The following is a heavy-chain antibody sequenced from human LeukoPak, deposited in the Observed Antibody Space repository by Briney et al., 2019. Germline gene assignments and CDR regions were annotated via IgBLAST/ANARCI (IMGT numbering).Heavy chain of an antibody. D-gene: IGHD3-10*01. Sequence: GSLRLSCAASGVTLSTYAMSWVRQAPGKGLEWVSVIYSGGSTYYADSVKGRFTISRDNSKNTLYLQMNSLRAEDTAVYYCARVTPHQFGELGFDYWGQGTLVTVSS. CDR3: ARVTPHQFGELGFDY. V-gene: IGHV3-53*01. CDR2: IYSGGST. J-gene: IGHJ4*02. CDR1: GVTLSTYA.